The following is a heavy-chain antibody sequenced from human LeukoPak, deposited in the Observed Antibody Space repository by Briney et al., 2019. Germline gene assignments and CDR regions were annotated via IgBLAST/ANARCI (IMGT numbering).Heavy chain of an antibody. CDR1: GLTFSSYN. Sequence: GGSLRLSCAASGLTFSSYNMHWVRQAPGKGLEWLSYISSGSRPVYYADSVKGRFTISRDDANDSLHLQMNSLRDEDTAVYYCARSRFTYGSVAFDYWGRGTLVTVSS. CDR2: ISSGSRPV. CDR3: ARSRFTYGSVAFDY. J-gene: IGHJ4*02. V-gene: IGHV3-48*02. D-gene: IGHD4-17*01.